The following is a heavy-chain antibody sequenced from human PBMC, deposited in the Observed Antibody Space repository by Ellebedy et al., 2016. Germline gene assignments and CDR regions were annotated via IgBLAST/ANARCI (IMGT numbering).Heavy chain of an antibody. CDR3: ARGAPDRPPTLYYFDY. J-gene: IGHJ4*02. D-gene: IGHD1-14*01. Sequence: GGSLRLXXAASGFTFSSYGMHWVRQAPGKGLEWVAVIWYDGSNKYYADSVKGRFTISRDNSKNTLYLQMNSLRAEDTAVYYCARGAPDRPPTLYYFDYWGQGTLVTVSS. V-gene: IGHV3-33*01. CDR1: GFTFSSYG. CDR2: IWYDGSNK.